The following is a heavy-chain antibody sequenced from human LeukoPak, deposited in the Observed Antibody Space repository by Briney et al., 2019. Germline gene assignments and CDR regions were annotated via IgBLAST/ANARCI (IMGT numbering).Heavy chain of an antibody. CDR3: AKGITDYGDYDPLDY. Sequence: GGSLRLSCAASGFTFRNYAMNWVRQAPGKGLEWVSSISGSGGFTYYADPVKGRVTISRDNSRNMQYLQMNNLRAEDTAVYYCAKGITDYGDYDPLDYWGQGTLVTVSS. J-gene: IGHJ4*02. CDR1: GFTFRNYA. D-gene: IGHD4-17*01. V-gene: IGHV3-23*01. CDR2: ISGSGGFT.